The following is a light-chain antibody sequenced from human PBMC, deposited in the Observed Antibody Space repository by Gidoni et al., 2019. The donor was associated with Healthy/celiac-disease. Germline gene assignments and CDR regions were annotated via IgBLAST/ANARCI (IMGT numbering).Light chain of an antibody. J-gene: IGLJ2*01. CDR2: QDS. Sequence: SYELTQPLSVSVSPGQTASITCSGDKLGEKYACWYQQKPGQSPVLVIYQDSKRPSGIPERFSGSTSGNTATLTISGTQAMDEADYYCQAWDSSTAVFGGGTKLTVL. CDR3: QAWDSSTAV. CDR1: KLGEKY. V-gene: IGLV3-1*01.